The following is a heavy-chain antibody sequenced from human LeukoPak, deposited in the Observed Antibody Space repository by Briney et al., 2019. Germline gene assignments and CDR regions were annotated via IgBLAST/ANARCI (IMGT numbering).Heavy chain of an antibody. J-gene: IGHJ6*02. D-gene: IGHD1-1*01. CDR3: ARDRTTTRNYYYYYGMDV. Sequence: SVKVSCKASGGTFSSYAISWVRQAPGQGLEWMGRIIPILGIANYAQKFQGRVTITADKSTSTAYMELSSLRSEDTAVYYCARDRTTTRNYYYYYGMDVWGQGTMVTVSS. CDR2: IIPILGIA. CDR1: GGTFSSYA. V-gene: IGHV1-69*04.